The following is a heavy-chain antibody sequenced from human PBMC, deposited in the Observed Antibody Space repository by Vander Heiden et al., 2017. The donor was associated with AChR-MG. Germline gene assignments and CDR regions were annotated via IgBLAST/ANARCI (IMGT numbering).Heavy chain of an antibody. CDR3: AKDRDTAMSDY. D-gene: IGHD5-18*01. J-gene: IGHJ4*02. CDR1: GFTFSSYG. Sequence: QVQLVESGGGVVQPGRPLRLSCAASGFTFSSYGMHWVRQAPGKGLEWVAVISYDGSNKYYADSVKGRFTISRDNSKNTLYLQMNSLRAEDTAVYYCAKDRDTAMSDYWGQGTLVTVSS. V-gene: IGHV3-30*18. CDR2: ISYDGSNK.